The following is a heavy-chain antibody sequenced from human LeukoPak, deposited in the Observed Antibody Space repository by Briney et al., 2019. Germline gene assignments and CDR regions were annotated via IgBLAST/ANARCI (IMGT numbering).Heavy chain of an antibody. CDR2: IYPGDSDT. CDR1: GYSFTSYW. D-gene: IGHD3-22*01. CDR3: ARSYDSSGYYYLPFDY. J-gene: IGHJ4*02. Sequence: GESLKISCKGSGYSFTSYWIGWVRQMPGKGLEWMGIIYPGDSDTRYSPSFQGQVTISADKSISTAYLQWSSLKASDTAMYYCARSYDSSGYYYLPFDYWGQGTLVIVSS. V-gene: IGHV5-51*01.